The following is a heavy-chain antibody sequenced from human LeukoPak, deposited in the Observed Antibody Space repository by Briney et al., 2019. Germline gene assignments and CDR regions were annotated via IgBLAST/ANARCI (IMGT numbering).Heavy chain of an antibody. CDR3: ARDGAPVGQQLVRGCAFDI. Sequence: SETLSLTCTVSGYSISSGYYWGWIRQPPGKGLEWIGSIYHSGSTYYNPSLKSRVTISVDTSKNQFSLKLSSVTAEDTAVYYCARDGAPVGQQLVRGCAFDIWGQGTMVTVSS. CDR2: IYHSGST. J-gene: IGHJ3*02. D-gene: IGHD6-13*01. V-gene: IGHV4-38-2*02. CDR1: GYSISSGYY.